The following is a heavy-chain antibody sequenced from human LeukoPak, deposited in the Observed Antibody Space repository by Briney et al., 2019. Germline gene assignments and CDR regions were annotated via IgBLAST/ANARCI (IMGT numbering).Heavy chain of an antibody. CDR3: AREPGGVDY. J-gene: IGHJ4*02. V-gene: IGHV3-21*01. CDR2: ISSSSSYI. Sequence: GGPLHLSCAASGFTFSSYSMTWVRRAPGTGLEWVYSISSSSSYIYYADSVKGRFTISRDNAKNSLSLQMNSLRAEDTAVYYCAREPGGVDYWGQGSLVTVSS. CDR1: GFTFSSYS. D-gene: IGHD3-16*01.